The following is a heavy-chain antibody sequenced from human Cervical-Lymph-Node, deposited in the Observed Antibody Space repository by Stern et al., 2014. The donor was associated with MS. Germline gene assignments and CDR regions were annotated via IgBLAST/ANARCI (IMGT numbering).Heavy chain of an antibody. CDR2: LAYDGSQE. V-gene: IGHV3-30*04. D-gene: IGHD3-3*01. Sequence: QVQLMQSGGRVVQPGKSLRLSCEASGFTFRNYSMQWVRQAPGKGLEWLAFLAYDGSQEFYADSLKGRFTISRDNSKNTLYLQMSSLRPEDTAVYYCAKVKWLHDLWSGYCDNWGQGTLVTVSS. CDR3: AKVKWLHDLWSGYCDN. CDR1: GFTFRNYS. J-gene: IGHJ4*02.